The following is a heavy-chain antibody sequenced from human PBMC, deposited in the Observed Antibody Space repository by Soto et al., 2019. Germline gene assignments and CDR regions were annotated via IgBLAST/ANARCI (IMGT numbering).Heavy chain of an antibody. CDR3: ARDRPFQEQQLVLPGAFDI. Sequence: SETLSLTCTVSGGSISSYYWSWIRQPPGKGLEWIGYIYYSGSTNYNPSLKSRVTISVDTSKNQFSLKLSSVTAADTAVYYCARDRPFQEQQLVLPGAFDIWGQGTMVTVSS. CDR2: IYYSGST. V-gene: IGHV4-59*01. D-gene: IGHD6-13*01. J-gene: IGHJ3*02. CDR1: GGSISSYY.